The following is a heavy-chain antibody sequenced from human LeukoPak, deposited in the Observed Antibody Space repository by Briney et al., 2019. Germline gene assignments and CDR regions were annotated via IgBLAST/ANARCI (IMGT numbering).Heavy chain of an antibody. V-gene: IGHV4-4*09. D-gene: IGHD3-22*01. CDR3: ASRYYYDSSGGWYFDL. J-gene: IGHJ2*01. CDR2: IYTSGST. CDR1: GGSISSYY. Sequence: SETLSLTCTVSGGSISSYYWSWIRQPPGNGLEWIGYIYTSGSTNYNPSLKSRVTISVDTSKNQFSLKLSSVTAADTAVYYCASRYYYDSSGGWYFDLWGRGTLVTVSS.